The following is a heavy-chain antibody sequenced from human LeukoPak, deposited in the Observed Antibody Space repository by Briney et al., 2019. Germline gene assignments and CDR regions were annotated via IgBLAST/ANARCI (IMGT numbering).Heavy chain of an antibody. D-gene: IGHD2-15*01. V-gene: IGHV5-51*01. CDR2: IYPGDSDT. CDR3: ARREVDYYYGMDV. J-gene: IGHJ6*02. CDR1: GYXFTSYW. Sequence: GESLKISCNGSGYXFTSYWIGWVRQMPGKGLGWMGIIYPGDSDTRYSPSFQGQVTISADKSISTAYLQWSSLKASDTAMYYCARREVDYYYGMDVWGQGTTVTVSS.